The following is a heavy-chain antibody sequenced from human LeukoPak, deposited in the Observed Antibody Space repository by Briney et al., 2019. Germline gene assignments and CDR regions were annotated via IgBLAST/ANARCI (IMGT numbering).Heavy chain of an antibody. CDR1: GYTFTSYY. V-gene: IGHV1-46*01. CDR3: ARDGVAFDY. J-gene: IGHJ4*02. CDR2: INPSGGST. Sequence: ASVKVSCKASGYTFTSYYIHWVRQAPGQGLEWMGLINPSGGSTNYAQKFQGRVTMTRDTSTSTVYMELSSLRSEDTAVYYCARDGVAFDYWGQGTLVTVSS. D-gene: IGHD3-16*01.